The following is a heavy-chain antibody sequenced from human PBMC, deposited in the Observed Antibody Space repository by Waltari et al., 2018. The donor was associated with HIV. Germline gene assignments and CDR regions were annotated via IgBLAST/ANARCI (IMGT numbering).Heavy chain of an antibody. V-gene: IGHV1-18*01. CDR3: ARGGGSCSNGVCYLMYTAMAPFDY. CDR2: MRPNTGNT. D-gene: IGHD2-8*01. CDR1: GYTFTAYG. J-gene: IGHJ4*02. Sequence: QVQLVQSGAEVKRSGASVKVSCKTSGYTFTAYGISWVRQAPGQGLEWMGWMRPNTGNTDSAQKVQGSVTMTTDTSTNTAYLELRSLRSDDTAVYYTARGGGSCSNGVCYLMYTAMAPFDYWGQGTLFTVSS.